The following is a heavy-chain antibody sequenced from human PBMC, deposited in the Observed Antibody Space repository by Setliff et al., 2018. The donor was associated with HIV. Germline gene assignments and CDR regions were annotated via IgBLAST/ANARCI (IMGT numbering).Heavy chain of an antibody. J-gene: IGHJ4*02. CDR2: ISNSSPGNT. CDR1: GFTFSSYP. V-gene: IGHV3-23*01. D-gene: IGHD1-1*01. CDR3: ASARIPTGGTSTSLDY. Sequence: GGSLRLSCAASGFTFSSYPMTWVRQAPGKGLEWVSAISNSSPGNTYYADSVRGRFTISRDNSKNTLFLQLNTLRPEDTAVYYCASARIPTGGTSTSLDYWGQGALVTVSS.